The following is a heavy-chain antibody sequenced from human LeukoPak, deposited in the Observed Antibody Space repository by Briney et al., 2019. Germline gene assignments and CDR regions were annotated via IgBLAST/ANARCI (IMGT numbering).Heavy chain of an antibody. CDR3: ARDARITIFGVVIKKSYGMDV. CDR2: IYCSGST. D-gene: IGHD3-3*01. J-gene: IGHJ6*02. Sequence: PSETLSLTCTVSGGSISSGGYYWSWIRQHPGKGLEWIGYIYCSGSTYYNPSLKSRVTISVDTSKNQFSLKLSSVTAADTAVYYCARDARITIFGVVIKKSYGMDVWGQGTTVTVSS. CDR1: GGSISSGGYY. V-gene: IGHV4-31*03.